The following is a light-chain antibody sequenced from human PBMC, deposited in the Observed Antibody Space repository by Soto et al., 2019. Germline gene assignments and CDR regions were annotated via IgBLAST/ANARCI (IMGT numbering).Light chain of an antibody. CDR2: EVT. Sequence: QSALTQPASVSGSPGQTITISCTGTSSDVGGYNAVSWYQHHPGKAPKLIIYEVTHRPSGVSDRFSASKSGNTASLTISGLQAEDEADYYCNSFRLSHLYVFGTGTKVTVL. V-gene: IGLV2-14*01. CDR3: NSFRLSHLYV. J-gene: IGLJ1*01. CDR1: SSDVGGYNA.